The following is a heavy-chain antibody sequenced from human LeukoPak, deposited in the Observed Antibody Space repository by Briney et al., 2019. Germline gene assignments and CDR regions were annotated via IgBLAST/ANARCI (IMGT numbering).Heavy chain of an antibody. Sequence: ASVKVSCKASGYTFTSYGISWVRQAPGQGLEWMGWISAYNGNTNYAQKLQGRVTMTTDTSTSTAYMELRSLRSDDTAVYYCARVRPYCSSTRCYTGRGYWFDPWGQGNLVTVSS. CDR2: ISAYNGNT. D-gene: IGHD2-2*02. CDR3: ARVRPYCSSTRCYTGRGYWFDP. V-gene: IGHV1-18*01. CDR1: GYTFTSYG. J-gene: IGHJ5*02.